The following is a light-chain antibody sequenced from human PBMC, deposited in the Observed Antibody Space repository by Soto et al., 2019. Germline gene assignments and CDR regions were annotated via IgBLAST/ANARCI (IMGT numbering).Light chain of an antibody. CDR3: GTWDESLGAGV. V-gene: IGLV1-51*01. CDR1: GSNIGRNY. CDR2: DDN. Sequence: QSVLTQPASLSATPGEKVTISCSGRGSNIGRNYVSWYRQFPGTATQLLIYDDNKRHSGVPDRLSGSRYGTSASLAIAGLQPGDEADYYCGTWDESLGAGVFGGGTKLTVL. J-gene: IGLJ2*01.